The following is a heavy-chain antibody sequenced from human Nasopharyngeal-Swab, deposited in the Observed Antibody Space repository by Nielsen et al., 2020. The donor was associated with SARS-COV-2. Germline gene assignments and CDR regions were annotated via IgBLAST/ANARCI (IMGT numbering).Heavy chain of an antibody. D-gene: IGHD4-17*01. CDR3: ARDQNYGDYAMDL. CDR1: GFTFTSYG. Sequence: GESLKISCAASGFTFTSYGVHWVRQAPGKGLEWVAVISYDGSHKWYADSVKGRFTISRDDSKNTLYLQMNSLRAEDTAVYYCARDQNYGDYAMDLWGRGTTVTVSS. CDR2: ISYDGSHK. J-gene: IGHJ6*04. V-gene: IGHV3-30*12.